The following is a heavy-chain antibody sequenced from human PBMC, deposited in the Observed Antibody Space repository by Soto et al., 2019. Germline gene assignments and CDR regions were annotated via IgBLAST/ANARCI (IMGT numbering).Heavy chain of an antibody. V-gene: IGHV4-34*01. J-gene: IGHJ6*03. CDR3: GGGSVSEATRSYYMDV. CDR2: INHSGST. D-gene: IGHD2-2*01. CDR1: GGSFSGYY. Sequence: SETLSLTCAVYGGSFSGYYWSWIRQPPGKGLEWIGEINHSGSTNYNPSLKSRVTISVDTSKNQFSLKLSSVTAADTAVYCCGGGSVSEATRSYYMDVGGKGTRVTVPS.